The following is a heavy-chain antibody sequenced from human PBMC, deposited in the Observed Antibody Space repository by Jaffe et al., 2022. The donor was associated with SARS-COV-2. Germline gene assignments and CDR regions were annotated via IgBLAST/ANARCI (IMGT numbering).Heavy chain of an antibody. Sequence: EVQLVESGGGLIQPGGSLRLSCAASGFTVSSNYMSWVRQAPGKGLEWVSVIYSGGSTYYADSVKGRFTISRDNSKNTLYLQMNSLRAEDTAVYYCAVPGGYSSSWYYFDYWGQGTLVTVSS. CDR3: AVPGGYSSSWYYFDY. CDR2: IYSGGST. J-gene: IGHJ4*02. CDR1: GFTVSSNY. D-gene: IGHD6-13*01. V-gene: IGHV3-53*01.